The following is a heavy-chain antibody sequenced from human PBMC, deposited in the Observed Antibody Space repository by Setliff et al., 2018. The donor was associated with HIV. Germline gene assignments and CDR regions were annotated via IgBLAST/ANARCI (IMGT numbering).Heavy chain of an antibody. Sequence: GESLKISCKGSGYSFIRYWIGWVRQMPGKGLEWMGIIYPGDSDPRYSPSFQGQVTISADKSISTAYLQWSSLKASDTAIYYCSRASDPSHRMPPTNYYYYMDVWGKGTKVTVSS. J-gene: IGHJ6*03. CDR1: GYSFIRYW. CDR3: SRASDPSHRMPPTNYYYYMDV. D-gene: IGHD2-2*01. V-gene: IGHV5-51*01. CDR2: IYPGDSDP.